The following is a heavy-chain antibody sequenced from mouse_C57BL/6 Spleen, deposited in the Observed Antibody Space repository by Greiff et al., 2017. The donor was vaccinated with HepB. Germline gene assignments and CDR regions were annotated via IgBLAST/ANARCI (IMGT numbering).Heavy chain of an antibody. D-gene: IGHD2-1*01. CDR3: ARYGNYDYAMDY. V-gene: IGHV5-4*01. J-gene: IGHJ4*01. CDR2: ISDGGSYT. CDR1: GFTFSSYA. Sequence: EVQWVESGGGLVKPGGSLKLSCAASGFTFSSYAMSWVRQTPEKRLEWVATISDGGSYTYYPDNVKGRFTISRDNAKNNLYLQMSHLKSEDTAMYYCARYGNYDYAMDYWGQGTSVTVSS.